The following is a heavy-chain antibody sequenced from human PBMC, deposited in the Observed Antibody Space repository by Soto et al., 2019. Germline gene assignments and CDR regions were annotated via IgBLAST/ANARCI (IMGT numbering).Heavy chain of an antibody. J-gene: IGHJ6*02. Sequence: GESLRLACGVSGVTLRDYYMRRIRQAPGKGLEWLSYINKGGSVVYYADSVKGRFTISRDNAKNPLFLQMNSLRVEDPAVYHCARRIAGNTGHAMDVWGQGTTVTVSS. CDR2: INKGGSVV. V-gene: IGHV3-11*01. CDR3: ARRIAGNTGHAMDV. D-gene: IGHD2-15*01. CDR1: GVTLRDYY.